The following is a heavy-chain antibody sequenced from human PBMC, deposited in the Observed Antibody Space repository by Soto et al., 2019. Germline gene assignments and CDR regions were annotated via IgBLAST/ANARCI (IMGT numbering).Heavy chain of an antibody. CDR1: GGSISSYY. D-gene: IGHD3-10*01. Sequence: QVQLQESGPGLVKPSETLSLTCTVSGGSISSYYWSWIRQPPGKGLEWIGYIHYSGSTKYNPSLKSRVTISVDTSKNQFSLKPSSVTAADTAVYYCARDRGGVASNWFDPWGQGTLVTVSS. CDR3: ARDRGGVASNWFDP. V-gene: IGHV4-59*01. J-gene: IGHJ5*02. CDR2: IHYSGST.